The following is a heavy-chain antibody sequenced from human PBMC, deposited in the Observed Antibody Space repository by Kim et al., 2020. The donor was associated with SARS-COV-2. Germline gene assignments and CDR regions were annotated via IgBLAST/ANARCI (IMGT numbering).Heavy chain of an antibody. CDR3: ARGLRGYSYDVGQYFDY. D-gene: IGHD5-18*01. V-gene: IGHV3-11*01. J-gene: IGHJ4*02. Sequence: VKGRFTISRDNAKNSLYLQMNSLRAEDTAVYYCARGLRGYSYDVGQYFDYWGQGTLVTVSS.